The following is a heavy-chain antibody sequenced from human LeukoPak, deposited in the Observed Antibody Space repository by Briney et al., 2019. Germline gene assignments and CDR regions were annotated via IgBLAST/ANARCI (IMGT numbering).Heavy chain of an antibody. CDR1: GGSFSGYY. J-gene: IGHJ4*02. V-gene: IGHV4-34*01. D-gene: IGHD6-13*01. CDR3: ARFMGIAAAATQAFDY. CDR2: INHSGST. Sequence: SETLSLTCAVYGGSFSGYYWSWIRQPPGKGLERIGEINHSGSTNYNPSLKSRVTISVDTSKNQFSLKLSSVTAADTAVYYCARFMGIAAAATQAFDYWGQGTLVTVSS.